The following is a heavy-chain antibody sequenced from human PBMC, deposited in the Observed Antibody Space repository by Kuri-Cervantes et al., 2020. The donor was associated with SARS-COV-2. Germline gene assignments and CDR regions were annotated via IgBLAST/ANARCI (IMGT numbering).Heavy chain of an antibody. CDR1: GYTFTSYD. J-gene: IGHJ6*01. D-gene: IGHD3-3*01. CDR3: ASSRSITIFGVVINYYYGMDV. CDR2: MNPNSGNT. Sequence: ASVKVSCKASGYTFTSYDINWVRQATGQGLEWMGRMNPNSGNTGYAQKFQGRVTMTRNTSISTAYMELSSLRSEDTAVYYCASSRSITIFGVVINYYYGMDVWGQGTTVT. V-gene: IGHV1-8*01.